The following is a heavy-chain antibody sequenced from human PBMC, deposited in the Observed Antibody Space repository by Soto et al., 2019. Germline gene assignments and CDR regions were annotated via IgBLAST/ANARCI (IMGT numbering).Heavy chain of an antibody. CDR3: ARESPHSGSYYNVPWFDP. J-gene: IGHJ5*02. Sequence: PVGSLRLSCAASGFTFSSYSMNWVRQAPGKGLEWVSSISSSSSYIYYADSVKGRFTISRDNAKNSLYLQMNSLRAEDTAVYYCARESPHSGSYYNVPWFDPWGQGTLVTVSS. D-gene: IGHD3-10*01. V-gene: IGHV3-21*01. CDR1: GFTFSSYS. CDR2: ISSSSSYI.